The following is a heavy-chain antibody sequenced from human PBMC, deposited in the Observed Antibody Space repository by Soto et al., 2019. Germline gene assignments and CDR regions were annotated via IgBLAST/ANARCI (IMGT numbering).Heavy chain of an antibody. J-gene: IGHJ4*02. V-gene: IGHV3-23*01. CDR1: GFTFSAYA. CDR2: MSGTADDT. Sequence: GGSLRLSCAASGFTFSAYAMSWVRQAPGRGLEWVSAMSGTADDTYYAESVKGRVTISRDHSKNTLYLQMNSLRAEDTALYYCAREDGGGPFDSWGQGTLVTVSS. CDR3: AREDGGGPFDS. D-gene: IGHD2-15*01.